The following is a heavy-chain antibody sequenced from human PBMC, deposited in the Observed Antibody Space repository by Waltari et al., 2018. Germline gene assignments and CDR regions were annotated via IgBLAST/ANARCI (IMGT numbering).Heavy chain of an antibody. V-gene: IGHV3-33*01. J-gene: IGHJ4*02. CDR3: ARDHDILTGLFV. Sequence: QVQLVESGGGVVQPGRSLRLSCAASGFTFSSYGMHWVRQAPGKGLEWVAVIWYDGSNKYYADSVKGRFTISRDNSKNTLYLQMNSLRAEDTAVYYCARDHDILTGLFVWGQGTLVTVSS. D-gene: IGHD3-9*01. CDR2: IWYDGSNK. CDR1: GFTFSSYG.